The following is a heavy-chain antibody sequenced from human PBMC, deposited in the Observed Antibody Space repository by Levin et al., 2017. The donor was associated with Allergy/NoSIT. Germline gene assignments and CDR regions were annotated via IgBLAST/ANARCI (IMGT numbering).Heavy chain of an antibody. J-gene: IGHJ6*02. CDR3: AKTPGYSYGGRGGGWRYGMDV. V-gene: IGHV3-23*01. CDR2: ISGSGGST. CDR1: GFTFSSYA. D-gene: IGHD5-18*01. Sequence: LSLTCAASGFTFSSYAMSWVRQAPGKGLEWVSAISGSGGSTYYADSVKGRFTLSRDNSKNTLYLQMNSLRAEDTAVYYCAKTPGYSYGGRGGGWRYGMDVWGQGTTVTVSS.